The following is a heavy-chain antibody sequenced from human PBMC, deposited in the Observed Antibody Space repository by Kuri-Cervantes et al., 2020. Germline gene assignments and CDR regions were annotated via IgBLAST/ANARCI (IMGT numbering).Heavy chain of an antibody. J-gene: IGHJ6*03. CDR2: IKQDGSEK. CDR3: ARETNTASYIVYYYYYMDV. D-gene: IGHD5-18*01. Sequence: GGSLRLSCAASGFTFSSYWMSWVRQAPGKGLEWMANIKQDGSEKYYVDSVKGRFTISRDNAKNSLYLQMNSLRAEDTAVYYCARETNTASYIVYYYYYMDVWGKGTTVTVSS. CDR1: GFTFSSYW. V-gene: IGHV3-7*01.